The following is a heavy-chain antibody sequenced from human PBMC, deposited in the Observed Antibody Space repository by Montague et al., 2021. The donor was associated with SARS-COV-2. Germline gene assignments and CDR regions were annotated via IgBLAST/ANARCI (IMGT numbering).Heavy chain of an antibody. CDR3: AKDYDRSGWYQRGMDV. Sequence: SLRLSCAASGFTFSSYAMAWVRQAPGKGLEWVSALSGSGGSTSYADSVKGRFTVSRDNSKNTLYLEMNSLRAEDTAVYYCAKDYDRSGWYQRGMDVWGQGTAVTVSS. V-gene: IGHV3-23*01. D-gene: IGHD2-15*01. CDR1: GFTFSSYA. CDR2: LSGSGGST. J-gene: IGHJ6*02.